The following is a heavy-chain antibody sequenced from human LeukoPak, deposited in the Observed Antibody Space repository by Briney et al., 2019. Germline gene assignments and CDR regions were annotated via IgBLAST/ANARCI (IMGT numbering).Heavy chain of an antibody. CDR1: GYSFTSYW. D-gene: IGHD3-3*01. Sequence: EXXKISCKGSGYSFTSYWIGWVRQMPGKGVEWMGIIYPGDSDTRYSPSFQGQVTISADKSISTAYLQWSSLKASDTAMYYCARSKGSIFGVVIQDYWGQGTLVTVSS. J-gene: IGHJ4*02. CDR2: IYPGDSDT. V-gene: IGHV5-51*01. CDR3: ARSKGSIFGVVIQDY.